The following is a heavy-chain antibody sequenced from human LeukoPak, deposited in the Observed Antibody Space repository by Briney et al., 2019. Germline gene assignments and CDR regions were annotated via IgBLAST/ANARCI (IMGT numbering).Heavy chain of an antibody. Sequence: SETLSLTCTVSGGSISSSSYYWGWIRQPPGKGLEWIGSIYYSGSTYYNPSLKSRVTISVDTSKNQFSLKLSSVTAADTAVYYCARLARDVGYCSSTSCLRADYWGQGTLVTVSS. V-gene: IGHV4-39*01. CDR1: GGSISSSSYY. J-gene: IGHJ4*02. D-gene: IGHD2-2*01. CDR2: IYYSGST. CDR3: ARLARDVGYCSSTSCLRADY.